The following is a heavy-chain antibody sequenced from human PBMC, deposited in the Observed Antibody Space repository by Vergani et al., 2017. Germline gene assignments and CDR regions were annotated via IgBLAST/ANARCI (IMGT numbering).Heavy chain of an antibody. V-gene: IGHV2-70*04. CDR2: TDWDDDK. Sequence: QVTLKESGPALVKPTQPLTLTCTFSGFSLSTSRMRVSWIRQPPGKALEWLARTDWDDDKFYSTSRKTRLTISKDTSKNQVVLKMTNMDPVDTATYYCARCRQWQLGDGLDYGGQGTLVAVSS. CDR1: GFSLSTSRMR. D-gene: IGHD6-13*01. CDR3: ARCRQWQLGDGLDY. J-gene: IGHJ4*02.